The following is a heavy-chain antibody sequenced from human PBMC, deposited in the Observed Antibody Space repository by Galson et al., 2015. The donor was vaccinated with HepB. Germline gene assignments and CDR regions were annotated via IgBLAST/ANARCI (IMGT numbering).Heavy chain of an antibody. V-gene: IGHV3-23*01. J-gene: IGHJ6*02. D-gene: IGHD1-26*01. CDR1: GFTVSSYA. CDR3: AKLSLGRIYGMDV. Sequence: SLRLSCAASGFTVSSYAMSWVRQAPGKGLEGVSAIRGSGGSTYYADSVKGRFTISRDNSKTTLYLQMNSLGAEDTAVYYCAKLSLGRIYGMDVWGQGTTVTVSS. CDR2: IRGSGGST.